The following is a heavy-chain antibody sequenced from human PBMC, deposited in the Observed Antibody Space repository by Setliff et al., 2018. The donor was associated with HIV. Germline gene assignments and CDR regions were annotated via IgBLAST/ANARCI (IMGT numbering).Heavy chain of an antibody. CDR1: GFIFSNYA. J-gene: IGHJ6*02. CDR3: AILDVDTTMVIYYGMDV. Sequence: PGGSLRLSCAASGFIFSNYAMQWVRQAPGKGLEWVGAITSDGSNEYYADSVKGRFTISRDNSKNTLYVQMNSLRAEDTAVYYCAILDVDTTMVIYYGMDVWGQGTTVTVSS. CDR2: ITSDGSNE. V-gene: IGHV3-30*04. D-gene: IGHD5-18*01.